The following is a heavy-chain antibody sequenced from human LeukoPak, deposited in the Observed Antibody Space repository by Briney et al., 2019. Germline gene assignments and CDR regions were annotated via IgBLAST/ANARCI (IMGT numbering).Heavy chain of an antibody. CDR1: GFTFTVYN. V-gene: IGHV1-2*02. D-gene: IGHD2-15*01. CDR2: INPNNGGT. Sequence: ASVTVSCKASGFTFTVYNIHWVRQAPGQGLEGMGWINPNNGGTNYAQKFQGRVTMTRDTSISTAYMELSRLRSDDTAVYYCARGLSGPYYYYYMDVWGKGTTVTVSS. J-gene: IGHJ6*03. CDR3: ARGLSGPYYYYYMDV.